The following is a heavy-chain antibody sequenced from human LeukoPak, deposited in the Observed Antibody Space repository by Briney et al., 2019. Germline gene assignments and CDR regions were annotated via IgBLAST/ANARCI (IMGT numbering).Heavy chain of an antibody. Sequence: SETLSLTCAVYGGSFSGYYWSWIRQPPGKGLEWIGEINHSGSTNYNPSLKSRVAISVDTSKNQFSLKLSSVTAADTAVYYCVSGGNSSSPNFDYWGQGTLVTVSS. CDR2: INHSGST. V-gene: IGHV4-34*01. CDR1: GGSFSGYY. J-gene: IGHJ4*02. CDR3: VSGGNSSSPNFDY. D-gene: IGHD6-6*01.